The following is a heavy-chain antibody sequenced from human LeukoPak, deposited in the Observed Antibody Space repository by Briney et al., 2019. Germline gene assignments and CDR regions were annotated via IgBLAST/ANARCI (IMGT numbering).Heavy chain of an antibody. CDR1: GFTFSNYW. J-gene: IGHJ4*02. CDR3: ASGRQLGY. Sequence: QPGGSLSLSWAASGFTFSNYWMSWVRQAPGKGLEWVANIKEDGSEKYYVDSVKGRFTISRDNARNSLYLQMNSLRAEDTAVYYCASGRQLGYWGQGTLVTVSS. D-gene: IGHD6-13*01. CDR2: IKEDGSEK. V-gene: IGHV3-7*01.